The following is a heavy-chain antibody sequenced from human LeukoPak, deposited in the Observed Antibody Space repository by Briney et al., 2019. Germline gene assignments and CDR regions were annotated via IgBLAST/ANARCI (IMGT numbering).Heavy chain of an antibody. J-gene: IGHJ4*02. CDR3: ARDLGWFGELPFDY. V-gene: IGHV1-3*01. CDR2: INAGNGNT. CDR1: GYTFTSYA. Sequence: ASVTVSFKASGYTFTSYAMHWVRQAPGQRLEWMGWINAGNGNTKYSQKFQGRVTITRDTSASTAYMELSSLRSEDTAVYYCARDLGWFGELPFDYWGQGTLVTVSS. D-gene: IGHD3-10*01.